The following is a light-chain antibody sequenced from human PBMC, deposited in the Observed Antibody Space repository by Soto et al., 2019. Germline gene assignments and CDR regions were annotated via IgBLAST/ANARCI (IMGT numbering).Light chain of an antibody. CDR1: QDISNY. J-gene: IGKJ4*01. CDR2: DAS. Sequence: DVQVTQSQSSLSAAVGDRVTITCQASQDISNYLNWDQQKPGKAPKLLIYDASNLETGVPSRFSGSGSGTDFTFTISSLQPEDIATYYCQQYDNLPLTFGGGTKV. V-gene: IGKV1-33*01. CDR3: QQYDNLPLT.